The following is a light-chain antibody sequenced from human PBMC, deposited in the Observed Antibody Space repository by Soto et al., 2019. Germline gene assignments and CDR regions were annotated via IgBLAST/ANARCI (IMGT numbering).Light chain of an antibody. Sequence: QSVLTQPPSASGTPGQRVTISCSGSSSNIGSNTISWYQQLPGTAPKLLIYSNNQRPSGVPDRFSGSKSGTSASLAISGLQSEDEADYYCAAWDDSLNGRGVFGTGTKVNVL. V-gene: IGLV1-44*01. CDR3: AAWDDSLNGRGV. J-gene: IGLJ1*01. CDR2: SNN. CDR1: SSNIGSNT.